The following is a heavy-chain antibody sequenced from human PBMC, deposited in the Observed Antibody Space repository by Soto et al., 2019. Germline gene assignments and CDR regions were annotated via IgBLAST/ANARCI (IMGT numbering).Heavy chain of an antibody. Sequence: GASVKVSCKASGYTFTGYYMHWVRQAPGQGLEWMGWINPNSGGTNYAQKFQGWVTMTRDTSMSTAYMELSRLISDDTAVYYCARVAGAAAVFFFDYWGQGTLVTVSS. CDR1: GYTFTGYY. V-gene: IGHV1-2*04. D-gene: IGHD6-13*01. J-gene: IGHJ4*02. CDR3: ARVAGAAAVFFFDY. CDR2: INPNSGGT.